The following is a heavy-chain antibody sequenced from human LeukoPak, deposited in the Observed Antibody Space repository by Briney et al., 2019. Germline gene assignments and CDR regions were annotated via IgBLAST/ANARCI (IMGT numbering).Heavy chain of an antibody. CDR2: IYYSGST. Sequence: SETLSLTCTVSGGSISSSSYYWGWIRQPPGKGLGWIGSIYYSGSTYYNPSLKSRVTISVDTSKNQFSLKLSSVTAADTAVYYCARRRSTAGTNWFDPWGQGTLVTVSS. V-gene: IGHV4-39*01. D-gene: IGHD6-13*01. J-gene: IGHJ5*02. CDR1: GGSISSSSYY. CDR3: ARRRSTAGTNWFDP.